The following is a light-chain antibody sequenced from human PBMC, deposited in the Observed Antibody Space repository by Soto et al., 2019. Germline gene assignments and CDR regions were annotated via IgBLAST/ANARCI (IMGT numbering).Light chain of an antibody. CDR3: QEYKTWT. Sequence: DIQMTQSPSTLSASVVDTVTITCRASQSVSTWLAWYQQTPGKAPKLLMYDASTLESGAPARFSGSGSGTEFTLTISSLQPEDFATYHCQEYKTWTFGQGTKVDI. CDR2: DAS. J-gene: IGKJ1*01. CDR1: QSVSTW. V-gene: IGKV1-5*01.